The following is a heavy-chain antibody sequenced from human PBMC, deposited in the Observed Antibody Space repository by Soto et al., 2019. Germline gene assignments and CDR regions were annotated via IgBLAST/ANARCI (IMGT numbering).Heavy chain of an antibody. Sequence: GGSLRLSCAGSGFTFGDSYMSWIRQAPGKGLEWLSYMSPGSRYPAYADSVKGRFTISRDNSRRTLHLQMDSLRAEDAAVYFCVRRAITATTNWGAFDVWGQGTVVTVS. V-gene: IGHV3-11*03. CDR2: MSPGSRYP. J-gene: IGHJ3*01. CDR1: GFTFGDSY. D-gene: IGHD1-20*01. CDR3: VRRAITATTNWGAFDV.